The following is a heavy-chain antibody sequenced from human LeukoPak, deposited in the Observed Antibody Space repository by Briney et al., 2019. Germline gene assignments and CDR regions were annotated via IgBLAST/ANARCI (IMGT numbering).Heavy chain of an antibody. J-gene: IGHJ2*01. CDR3: AKDDYGGPSWYFDL. V-gene: IGHV3-23*01. D-gene: IGHD4-23*01. CDR1: GFTFGSYA. Sequence: GGSLRLSCAASGFTFGSYAMSWVRQAPGKGLEWVSAISGSGGSTYYADSVKGRFTISRDNSKNTLYLQMNSLRAEDTAVYYCAKDDYGGPSWYFDLWGRGTLVTVSS. CDR2: ISGSGGST.